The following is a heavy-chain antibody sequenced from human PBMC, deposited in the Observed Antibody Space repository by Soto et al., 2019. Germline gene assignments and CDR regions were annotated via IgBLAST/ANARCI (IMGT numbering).Heavy chain of an antibody. V-gene: IGHV3-33*01. CDR2: IWYDGSNK. J-gene: IGHJ5*02. CDR1: GFTFSSYG. Sequence: GGSLRLSCAASGFTFSSYGMHWVRQAPGKGLEWVAVIWYDGSNKYYADSVKGRFTISRDNSKNTLYLQMNSLRAEDTAVYYCARGNVANYFEPWGQGTLVTVSS. CDR3: ARGNVANYFEP.